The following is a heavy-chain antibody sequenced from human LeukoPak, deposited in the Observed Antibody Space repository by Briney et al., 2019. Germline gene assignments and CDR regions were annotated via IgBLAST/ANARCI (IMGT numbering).Heavy chain of an antibody. V-gene: IGHV3-30*03. J-gene: IGHJ4*02. CDR2: MSHDGSNK. CDR1: GFTVLWYV. D-gene: IGHD2-15*01. CDR3: ERESGVYCSGGSCYLDH. Sequence: WGSLRLSCAASGFTVLWYVMHWVRQAPGKGRDWVAVMSHDGSNKYYAYSLKGRFTISRDNTKNTLSLQMNRLRAEDTAVYYCERESGVYCSGGSCYLDHWGQGTLVTVSS.